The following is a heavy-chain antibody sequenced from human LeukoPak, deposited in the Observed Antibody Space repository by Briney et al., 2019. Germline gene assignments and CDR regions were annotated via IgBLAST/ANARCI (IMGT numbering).Heavy chain of an antibody. V-gene: IGHV4-4*07. Sequence: SETLSLTCTVSGASISIYYWSWIRQPAGKGLEWIGRIYTSGSGNYSPSLKSRVTMSVDMSKNQFSLKLSSVTAADTAVYYCARDRGYSYGYWYFDLWGRGTLVTVSS. D-gene: IGHD5-18*01. CDR1: GASISIYY. J-gene: IGHJ2*01. CDR3: ARDRGYSYGYWYFDL. CDR2: IYTSGSG.